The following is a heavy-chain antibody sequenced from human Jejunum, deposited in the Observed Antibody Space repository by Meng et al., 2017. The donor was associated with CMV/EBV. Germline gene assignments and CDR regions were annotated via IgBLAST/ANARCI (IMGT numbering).Heavy chain of an antibody. CDR3: ARDMVWGDPNSFDA. CDR2: ISGNSNYI. D-gene: IGHD3-10*01. V-gene: IGHV3-21*01. Sequence: SGFTFSSCNMNWVRQAPGKGLEWVSSISGNSNYIFYRDSVEGRFTISRDNAKNSLFLQMNSLRAEDSAVYYCARDMVWGDPNSFDAWGQGTLVTVSS. J-gene: IGHJ5*02. CDR1: GFTFSSCN.